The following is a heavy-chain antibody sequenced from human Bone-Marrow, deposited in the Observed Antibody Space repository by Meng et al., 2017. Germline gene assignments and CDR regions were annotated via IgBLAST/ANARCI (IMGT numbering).Heavy chain of an antibody. J-gene: IGHJ3*02. CDR3: ARQYYYDSSGYYIGHAFDI. D-gene: IGHD3-22*01. Sequence: SETLSLTCAVYGGSFSGYYWSWIRQPPGKGLEWIGEINHSGSTNYNPSLKSRVTISVDTSKNQFSLKLSSVTAADTAVYYCARQYYYDSSGYYIGHAFDIWGQGTMVTVSS. V-gene: IGHV4-34*01. CDR2: INHSGST. CDR1: GGSFSGYY.